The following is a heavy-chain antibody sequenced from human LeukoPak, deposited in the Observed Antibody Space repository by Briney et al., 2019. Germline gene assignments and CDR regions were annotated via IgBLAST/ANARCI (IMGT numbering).Heavy chain of an antibody. D-gene: IGHD3-3*01. Sequence: PSETLSLTCTVSGGSISSGGYYWSWIRQHPGKGLEWIGYIYYSGSTYYNPSLKSRVTISVDTSKNQFSLKLSSVTAADTAVYYCAAGLGYDFWSGYDNWFDPWGQGTLVTVSS. CDR3: AAGLGYDFWSGYDNWFDP. CDR2: IYYSGST. CDR1: GGSISSGGYY. J-gene: IGHJ5*02. V-gene: IGHV4-31*03.